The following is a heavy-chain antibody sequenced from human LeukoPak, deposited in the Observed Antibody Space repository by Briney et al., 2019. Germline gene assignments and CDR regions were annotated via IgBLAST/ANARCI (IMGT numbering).Heavy chain of an antibody. CDR1: GFTVSSNY. Sequence: PGGSLRLSCAASGFTVSSNYMSWVRQAPGKGLEWVSVIYSGGSTYYADSVKGRFTISRDNSKNTLYLQMNSLRAEDTAVYYCARDVMWIVGDPTDYWGQGTLVTVSS. CDR3: ARDVMWIVGDPTDY. CDR2: IYSGGST. J-gene: IGHJ4*02. V-gene: IGHV3-66*02. D-gene: IGHD1-26*01.